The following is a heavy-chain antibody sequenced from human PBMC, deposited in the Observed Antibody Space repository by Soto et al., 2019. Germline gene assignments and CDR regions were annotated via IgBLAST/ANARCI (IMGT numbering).Heavy chain of an antibody. CDR2: IISSGSTI. D-gene: IGHD4-4*01. Sequence: GGSLRLSCAASGFTFSDYNMSWIPQAPGKGLGGVSYIISSGSTIYYPDSVKGRFTISRDNAKNSLYLQMNSLRAEDTAVYYCARDLGLQNYYYMDVWGKGTTVTVSS. J-gene: IGHJ6*03. CDR1: GFTFSDYN. CDR3: ARDLGLQNYYYMDV. V-gene: IGHV3-11*01.